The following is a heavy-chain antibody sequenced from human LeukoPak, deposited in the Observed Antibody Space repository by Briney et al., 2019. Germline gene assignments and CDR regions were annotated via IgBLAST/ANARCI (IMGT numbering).Heavy chain of an antibody. CDR1: GYSFTSYW. V-gene: IGHV5-51*01. CDR3: ARRKFYCGGGCVAFDI. Sequence: GESLKISCKGSGYSFTSYWIGWVRQMPGKGLEWMGIIYPGDSDTRYSPSFQGQVTISADKSISTAYLQWSSLKASDTAMYYCARRKFYCGGGCVAFDIWGQGTMVTVSS. J-gene: IGHJ3*02. D-gene: IGHD2-21*02. CDR2: IYPGDSDT.